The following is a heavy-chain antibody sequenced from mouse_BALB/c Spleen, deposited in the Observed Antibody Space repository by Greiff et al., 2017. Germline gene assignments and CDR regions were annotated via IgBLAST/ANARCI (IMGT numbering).Heavy chain of an antibody. V-gene: IGHV2-9*02. CDR2: IWAGGST. J-gene: IGHJ3*01. D-gene: IGHD2-4*01. CDR1: GFSLTSYG. CDR3: ARESYDYDEGAWFAY. Sequence: VQLQESGPGLVAPSQSLSITCTVSGFSLTSYGVHWVRQPPGKGLEWLGVIWAGGSTNYNSALMSRLSISKDNSKSQVFLKMNSLQTDDTAMYYCARESYDYDEGAWFAYWGQGTLVTVSA.